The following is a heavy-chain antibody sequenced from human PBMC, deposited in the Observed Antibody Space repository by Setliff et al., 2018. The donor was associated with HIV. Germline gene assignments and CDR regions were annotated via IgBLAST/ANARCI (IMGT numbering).Heavy chain of an antibody. V-gene: IGHV4-61*09. CDR3: ARSHETSVAATEI. J-gene: IGHJ3*02. CDR2: IYIRGGTT. CDR1: GASISDGTYY. Sequence: LSLTCTVSGASISDGTYYWSWTRQPAGKGLEWIGHIYIRGGTTNYSPSLKSRVTISLDTSKNQFSLSLSSVTASDTALYYCARSHETSVAATEIWGQGTMVTVSS.